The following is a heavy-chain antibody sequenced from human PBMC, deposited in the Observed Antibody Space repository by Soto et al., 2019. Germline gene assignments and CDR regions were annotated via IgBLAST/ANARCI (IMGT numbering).Heavy chain of an antibody. CDR2: IIPIFGTA. CDR1: GGTFSSYA. CDR3: ARDRIAAAGPDYYYYYGMDV. V-gene: IGHV1-69*13. Sequence: SVKVSCKASGGTFSSYAISWVRQAPGQGLEWLGGIIPIFGTANYAQKFQGRVTITADESTSTAYMELSSLRSEDTAVYYCARDRIAAAGPDYYYYYGMDVWGQGTTVTVSS. J-gene: IGHJ6*02. D-gene: IGHD6-13*01.